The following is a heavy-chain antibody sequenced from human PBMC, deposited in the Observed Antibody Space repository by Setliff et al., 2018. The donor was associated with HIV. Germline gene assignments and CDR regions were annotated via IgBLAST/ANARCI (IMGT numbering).Heavy chain of an antibody. D-gene: IGHD1-26*01. CDR1: GGSFSGYY. Sequence: PSETLSLTCAVYGGSFSGYYWSWIRQPPGKGLEWIGEINHSGSTNYNPSLKSRVTISVDTSKNQFSLRLSSVTAADTAVYYCARASVGATGLYAFEIWGQGTMVTVS. CDR3: ARASVGATGLYAFEI. V-gene: IGHV4-34*01. J-gene: IGHJ3*02. CDR2: INHSGST.